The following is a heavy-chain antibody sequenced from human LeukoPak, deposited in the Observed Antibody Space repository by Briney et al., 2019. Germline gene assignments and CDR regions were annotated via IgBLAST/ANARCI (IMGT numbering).Heavy chain of an antibody. Sequence: PGGSLRLSCAASGFTFSSYSMNWVRQAPGKGLEWVSYISTSSTTIYYADSVKGRFTISRDNAKNPLYLQMNSLKAEDTAVYYCARETYYGTTWEEGYFDYWGQGTLVTVSS. V-gene: IGHV3-48*04. D-gene: IGHD3-10*01. CDR1: GFTFSSYS. CDR3: ARETYYGTTWEEGYFDY. CDR2: ISTSSTTI. J-gene: IGHJ4*02.